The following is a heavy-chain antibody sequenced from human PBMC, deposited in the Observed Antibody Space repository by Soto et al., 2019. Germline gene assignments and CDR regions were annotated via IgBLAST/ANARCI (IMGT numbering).Heavy chain of an antibody. J-gene: IGHJ4*02. V-gene: IGHV3-43*01. CDR1: GFTLSRYT. D-gene: IGHD3-22*01. CDR2: NSWDGGTS. CDR3: VKDGDNTGYYFAYYFDH. Sequence: GGSLRLSCAASGFTLSRYTMHWVRQAPGKGLEWVALNSWDGGTSAYADSVKGRFTVSRDNKKSFLYLQMDSLVPDDTALYYCVKDGDNTGYYFAYYFDHWGQGAPVTVSS.